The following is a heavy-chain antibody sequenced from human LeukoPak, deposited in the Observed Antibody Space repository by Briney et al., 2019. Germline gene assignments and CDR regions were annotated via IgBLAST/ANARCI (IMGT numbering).Heavy chain of an antibody. V-gene: IGHV4-39*07. CDR3: YKYSSSRDYYYYYYMDV. Sequence: SETLSLTCTVSGGSISSGSYYWSWIRQPAGKGLEWIGSIYYSGSTYYNPSLKSRVTISVDTSKNQFSLKLSSVTAADTAVYYCYKYSSSRDYYYYYYMDVWGKGTTVTVSS. J-gene: IGHJ6*03. CDR2: IYYSGST. D-gene: IGHD6-6*01. CDR1: GGSISSGSYY.